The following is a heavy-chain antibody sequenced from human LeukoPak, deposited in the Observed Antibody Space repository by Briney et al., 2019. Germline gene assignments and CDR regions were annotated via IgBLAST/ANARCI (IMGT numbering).Heavy chain of an antibody. J-gene: IGHJ2*01. CDR1: GGSFSGYY. CDR2: IYYSGST. V-gene: IGHV4-59*08. CDR3: ARRGRDGYPSGWAPGWYFDL. Sequence: ASETLSLTCAVYGGSFSGYYWSWIRQPPGKGLEWIGYIYYSGSTNYNPSLKSRVTISVDTSKNQFSLKLSSVTAADTAVYYCARRGRDGYPSGWAPGWYFDLWGRGTLVTVSS. D-gene: IGHD5-24*01.